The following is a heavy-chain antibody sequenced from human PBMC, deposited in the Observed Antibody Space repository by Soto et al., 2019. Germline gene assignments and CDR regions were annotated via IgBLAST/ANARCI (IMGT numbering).Heavy chain of an antibody. D-gene: IGHD2-2*01. CDR3: ARGNCSSTSCPPLLYGMDV. CDR1: GGTFSSYA. Sequence: ASVKVSCKASGGTFSSYAISWVRQAPGQGLDWMGWISAYNGNTNYAQKLQGRVTMTTDTSTSTAYMELRSLRSDDTAVYYCARGNCSSTSCPPLLYGMDVWGQGTTVTVSS. CDR2: ISAYNGNT. J-gene: IGHJ6*02. V-gene: IGHV1-18*01.